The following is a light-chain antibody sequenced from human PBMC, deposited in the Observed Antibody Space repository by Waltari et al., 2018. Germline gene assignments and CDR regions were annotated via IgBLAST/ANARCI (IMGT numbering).Light chain of an antibody. V-gene: IGLV3-1*01. CDR3: QAWDNSTAV. CDR2: QDR. CDR1: KLGDKY. Sequence: SYELTQPPSVSVSPGQPASLTCSGNKLGDKYACWYHQKPGQSPVLVIYQDRKRPSGIPERFSGSNSGNTATLTISGTQAMDEADYYCQAWDNSTAVFGGGTKLTVL. J-gene: IGLJ2*01.